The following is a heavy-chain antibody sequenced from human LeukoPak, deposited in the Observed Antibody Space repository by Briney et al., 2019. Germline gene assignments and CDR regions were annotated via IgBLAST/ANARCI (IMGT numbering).Heavy chain of an antibody. CDR3: ARDWDSSSSGVY. D-gene: IGHD6-6*01. J-gene: IGHJ4*02. Sequence: GGSLRLSCAASGFTSADYAMHWVRQTPGKGLEWVSGIYWNSGRTGYAGSVKGRFTISRDNAKNSLYLQMNSLRAEDTAVYYCARDWDSSSSGVYWGQGTLVTVSS. V-gene: IGHV3-9*02. CDR1: GFTSADYA. CDR2: IYWNSGRT.